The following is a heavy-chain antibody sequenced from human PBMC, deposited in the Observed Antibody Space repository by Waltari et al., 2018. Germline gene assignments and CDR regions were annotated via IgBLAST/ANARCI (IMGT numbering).Heavy chain of an antibody. V-gene: IGHV1-2*02. CDR1: GYTSTGYY. CDR3: ARATHYNWNYVASYFYYMDV. J-gene: IGHJ6*03. D-gene: IGHD1-7*01. Sequence: QAQLVQSGPEVKTPGASVKVSCQASGYTSTGYYIHWVRQAPGQGLQWVGYFNPNSGATKYAQNFQGRVTMTRDTSISAIYMHLTSLRSDDTAVYFCARATHYNWNYVASYFYYMDVWGTGTTITVSS. CDR2: FNPNSGAT.